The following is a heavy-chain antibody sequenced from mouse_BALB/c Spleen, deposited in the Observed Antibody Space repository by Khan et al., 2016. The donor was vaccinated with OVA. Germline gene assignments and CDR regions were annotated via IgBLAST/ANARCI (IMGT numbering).Heavy chain of an antibody. J-gene: IGHJ3*01. CDR3: VNHGSSSAWFTY. V-gene: IGHV1-7*01. CDR1: GYTFTSYW. Sequence: VQLQQSGAELVKPGASVKMSCKASGYTFTSYWMHWVKQRPGQGLEWIGYIDPSTDYTEYNQKFTDKATLTADKSSSTAYMQLTSLTSEDSAVFYCVNHGSSSAWFTYWGQGTLVTVSA. D-gene: IGHD1-1*01. CDR2: IDPSTDYT.